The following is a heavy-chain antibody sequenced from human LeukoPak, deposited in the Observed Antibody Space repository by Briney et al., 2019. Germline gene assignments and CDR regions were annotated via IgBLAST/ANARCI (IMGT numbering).Heavy chain of an antibody. J-gene: IGHJ5*02. V-gene: IGHV2-5*01. CDR3: AHKSRSGWYRGWFDP. CDR2: IYWNDYK. D-gene: IGHD6-19*01. Sequence: SGPTLVKPTQTLTLTCTFSWSSLSTSAVGVGWIRQPPGKALECLALIYWNDYKRYSPSLKSRLTITKDTSKNQVVLTMTNMDPVDTATYYCAHKSRSGWYRGWFDPWGQGTLVTVSS. CDR1: WSSLSTSAVG.